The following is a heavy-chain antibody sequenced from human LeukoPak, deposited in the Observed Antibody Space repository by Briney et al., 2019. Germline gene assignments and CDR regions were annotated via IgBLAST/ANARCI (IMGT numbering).Heavy chain of an antibody. CDR3: ARDLAYFDY. V-gene: IGHV1-69*01. J-gene: IGHJ4*02. CDR1: GGTFSNYA. CDR2: IIPMFGTA. Sequence: ASVKVSCKASGGTFSNYAFNWVRQAPGQGLEWMAVIIPMFGTAHYAQKFHDRVTITADESTSTAYMELSSLRSEDTAVYYCARDLAYFDYWGQGTLVTVSS.